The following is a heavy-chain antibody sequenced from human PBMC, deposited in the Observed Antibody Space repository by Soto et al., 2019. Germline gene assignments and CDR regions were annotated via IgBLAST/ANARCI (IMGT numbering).Heavy chain of an antibody. D-gene: IGHD6-6*01. Sequence: EVQLVQSGAEVKKPGESLKISCKGSGYSFNDYWIGWVRHTPGNGLEWMGIIYPDDSDAKYSPSFQGQVTMSADKSINTAYLQWTSLKASDTAMYYCARDGLSSSSSFDYWGQGTLVTVSS. CDR1: GYSFNDYW. J-gene: IGHJ4*02. CDR2: IYPDDSDA. V-gene: IGHV5-51*01. CDR3: ARDGLSSSSSFDY.